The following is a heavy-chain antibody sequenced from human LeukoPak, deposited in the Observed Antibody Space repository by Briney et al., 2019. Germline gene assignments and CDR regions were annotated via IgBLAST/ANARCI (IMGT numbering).Heavy chain of an antibody. J-gene: IGHJ4*02. CDR3: ARVVSRESETSFDY. Sequence: ASVKVSCKASGYTFTSYYMHWARQAPGQGLEWMGWISAYNGNTNYAQKLQGRVTMTTDTSTSTAYMELRSLRSDDTAVYYCARVVSRESETSFDYWGQGTLVTVSS. CDR2: ISAYNGNT. CDR1: GYTFTSYY. D-gene: IGHD2-15*01. V-gene: IGHV1-18*04.